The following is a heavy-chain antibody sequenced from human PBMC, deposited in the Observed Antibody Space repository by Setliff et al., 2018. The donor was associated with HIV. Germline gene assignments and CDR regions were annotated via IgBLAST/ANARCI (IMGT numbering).Heavy chain of an antibody. D-gene: IGHD2-2*01. J-gene: IGHJ4*02. CDR2: INPNGGSR. CDR3: ARGWESRYQLLPGPFDY. V-gene: IGHV1-46*01. Sequence: ASVKVSCKASGYTFSRYYMHWVRQAPGQGLEWTGRINPNGGSRSYAQKFQGRVTMTRDTSTNTVYMELSSLRSEDTAVYYCARGWESRYQLLPGPFDYWGQGTLVTVSS. CDR1: GYTFSRYY.